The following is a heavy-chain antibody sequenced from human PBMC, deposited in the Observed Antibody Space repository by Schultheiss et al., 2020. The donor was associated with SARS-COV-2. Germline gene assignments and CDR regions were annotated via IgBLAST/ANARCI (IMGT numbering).Heavy chain of an antibody. CDR2: INAGDGNT. CDR3: ASSGSDYGDYVHDI. D-gene: IGHD4-17*01. Sequence: ASVKVSCKASGYTFTSYAMHWVRQAPGQRLEWMGWINAGDGNTKYSQKFQGRVTITRDTSASTAYMELSSLRSEDTAVYYCASSGSDYGDYVHDIWGQGTMVTVSS. CDR1: GYTFTSYA. J-gene: IGHJ3*02. V-gene: IGHV1-3*01.